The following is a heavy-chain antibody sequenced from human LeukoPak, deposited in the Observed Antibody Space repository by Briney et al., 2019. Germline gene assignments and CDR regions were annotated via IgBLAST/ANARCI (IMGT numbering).Heavy chain of an antibody. V-gene: IGHV3-9*01. J-gene: IGHJ6*02. D-gene: IGHD5-24*01. CDR2: ISWNSGSI. Sequence: GGSLRLSCAASGFTFDDYAMHWVRQAPGKGLEWVSGISWNSGSIGYADSVKGRFTISRDNAKNSLYLQMNSLRAEDTALYYCALGGKWLQFYGMDAWGQGTTVTVSS. CDR3: ALGGKWLQFYGMDA. CDR1: GFTFDDYA.